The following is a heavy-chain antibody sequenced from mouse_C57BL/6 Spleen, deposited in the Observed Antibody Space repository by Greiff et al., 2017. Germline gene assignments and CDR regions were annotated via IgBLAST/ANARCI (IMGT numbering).Heavy chain of an antibody. Sequence: VQLQQPGAELVKPGASVKLSCKASGYTFTSYWMHWVKQRPGRGLEWIGRIDPDSGGTKYNEKFKSKATLTVDKPSSTPYMQLSSLTSENSAVYYCASNYYFYDWGQGTTLTVSS. CDR1: GYTFTSYW. CDR2: IDPDSGGT. CDR3: ASNYYFYD. D-gene: IGHD1-3*01. V-gene: IGHV1-72*01. J-gene: IGHJ2*01.